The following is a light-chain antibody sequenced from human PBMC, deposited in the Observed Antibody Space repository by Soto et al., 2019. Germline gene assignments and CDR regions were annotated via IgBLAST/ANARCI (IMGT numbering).Light chain of an antibody. CDR3: AAWDDSLNGFYV. J-gene: IGLJ1*01. V-gene: IGLV1-44*01. CDR1: SSNIGTNT. CDR2: NNN. Sequence: QSVLTQPPSAPGTPGQRVTISCSGSSSNIGTNTVNWYLQLPGTAPKLLIYNNNQRPSGVPERFSGSKSGTSASLAISGLQSEDEADYYCAAWDDSLNGFYVFGSGTKVTVL.